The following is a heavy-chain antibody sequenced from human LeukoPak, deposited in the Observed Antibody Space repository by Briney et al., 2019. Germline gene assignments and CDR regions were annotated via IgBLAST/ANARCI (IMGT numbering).Heavy chain of an antibody. J-gene: IGHJ5*02. Sequence: SETLSLTCSVSGASISSGNYDWTWVRQPAGKGLEWIGRIYISESPNYNPSLKSRVTKSIDTSKNQFSLKVSSVTAADTAVYYCARGRIFVDDYGGYEGWFDPWGQGALVTVSS. V-gene: IGHV4-61*02. CDR2: IYISESP. CDR3: ARGRIFVDDYGGYEGWFDP. CDR1: GASISSGNYD. D-gene: IGHD4-17*01.